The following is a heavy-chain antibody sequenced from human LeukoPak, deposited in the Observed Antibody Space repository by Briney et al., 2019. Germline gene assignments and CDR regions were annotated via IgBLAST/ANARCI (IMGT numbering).Heavy chain of an antibody. J-gene: IGHJ4*02. Sequence: GGSLTLSCAASGFTFSNYNMNWVRRPPGKGREWGSYISSSTNIYYTGSVKGRFTISRDNAKNSLYLQMNSLRAEDTAVYYCARDDTAVAGTELDYWGQGTLVTVSS. CDR2: ISSSTNI. V-gene: IGHV3-69-1*01. CDR3: ARDDTAVAGTELDY. CDR1: GFTFSNYN. D-gene: IGHD6-19*01.